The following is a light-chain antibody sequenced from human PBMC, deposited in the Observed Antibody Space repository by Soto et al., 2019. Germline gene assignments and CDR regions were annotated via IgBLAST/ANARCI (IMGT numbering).Light chain of an antibody. CDR3: QQYYSYPPF. V-gene: IGKV1-8*01. CDR2: AAS. CDR1: QGISRY. J-gene: IGKJ3*01. Sequence: AIRMTQSPSSFSASTGDRVTITCRASQGISRYLAWYQQKPGKAPKLLIYAASTLQSGVPSRFSGSGSGTDFTLTISCLQSEDFATYYCQQYYSYPPFFGPGTKVDIK.